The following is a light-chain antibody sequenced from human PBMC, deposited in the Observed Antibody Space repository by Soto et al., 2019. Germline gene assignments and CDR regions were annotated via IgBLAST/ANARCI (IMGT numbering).Light chain of an antibody. CDR3: QHYVERSPIT. V-gene: IGKV3-20*01. CDR2: GAS. CDR1: LSVSSY. J-gene: IGKJ5*01. Sequence: EVVLTQSPATLALSPCGIATLSCSCSLSVSSYLAWYQQKPFQAPRLLIYGASRRATDIPDRFSGSGSGTEFTLTISRLEPEDFALYYCQHYVERSPITFGQGTRLEIK.